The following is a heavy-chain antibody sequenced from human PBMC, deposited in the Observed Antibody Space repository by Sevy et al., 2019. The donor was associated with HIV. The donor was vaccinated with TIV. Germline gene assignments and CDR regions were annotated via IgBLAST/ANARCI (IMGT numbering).Heavy chain of an antibody. J-gene: IGHJ5*02. CDR1: GGSISSDNYY. V-gene: IGHV4-61*02. D-gene: IGHD6-13*01. Sequence: SETLSLTCTVSGGSISSDNYYWSWIRQPAGKGLEWIGRIYTSGNTNYNPSLKSRVTISIDTSKNQFSLKLSSVTAADTAVYYCAREFWQQLPLYRFDPWGQGTLVTVSS. CDR2: IYTSGNT. CDR3: AREFWQQLPLYRFDP.